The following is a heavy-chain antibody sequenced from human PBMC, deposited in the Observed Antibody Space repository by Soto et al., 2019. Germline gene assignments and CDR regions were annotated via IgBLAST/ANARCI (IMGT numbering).Heavy chain of an antibody. CDR1: GGSFSGYY. Sequence: SETLSLTCAVYGGSFSGYYWSWIRQPPGKGLEWIGEINHSGSTNYNPSLKSRVTISVDTSKNQFSLKLSSVTAADTAVYYCAREVRYYDFWSGYYTSYYYYMDVWGKGTTVTVSS. V-gene: IGHV4-34*01. D-gene: IGHD3-3*01. J-gene: IGHJ6*03. CDR3: AREVRYYDFWSGYYTSYYYYMDV. CDR2: INHSGST.